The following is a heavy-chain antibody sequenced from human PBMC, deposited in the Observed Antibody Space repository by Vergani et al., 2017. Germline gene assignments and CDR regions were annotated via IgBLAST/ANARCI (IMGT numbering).Heavy chain of an antibody. J-gene: IGHJ6*03. D-gene: IGHD2-2*01. V-gene: IGHV4-59*01. CDR1: GGSMSGYY. CDR2: MYHSGST. Sequence: QVRLQESGPGLVKPSETLSLTCSVSGGSMSGYYWGWIRQPPGKELEWIGYMYHSGSTNYNPSLETRVTISGDTSKNQFSLKLNSVTAADTAVYYCARAIGCSTTSCYWAPRYYYYMDVWGKXP. CDR3: ARAIGCSTTSCYWAPRYYYYMDV.